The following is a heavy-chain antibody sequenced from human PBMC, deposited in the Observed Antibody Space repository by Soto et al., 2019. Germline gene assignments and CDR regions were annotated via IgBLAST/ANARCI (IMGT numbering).Heavy chain of an antibody. CDR3: VRGGGGGLFDP. V-gene: IGHV3-11*06. CDR1: GXTFGDSY. J-gene: IGHJ5*02. D-gene: IGHD2-15*01. Sequence: GSLRLSCAGSGXTFGDSYMSWIRQAPGKGLEWLSYISPGSRYPAYADSVKGRFTISRDNARRSLFLQMTRMTAEDTAMYYCVRGGGGGLFDPWGQGTMVTVSS. CDR2: ISPGSRYP.